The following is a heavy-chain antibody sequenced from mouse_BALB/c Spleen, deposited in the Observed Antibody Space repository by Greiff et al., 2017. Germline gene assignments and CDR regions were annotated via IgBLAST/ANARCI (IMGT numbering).Heavy chain of an antibody. D-gene: IGHD2-3*01. Sequence: EVNVVESGGGLVKPGGSLKLSCAASGFTFSSYAMSWVRQTPEKRLEWVATISSGGSYTYYPDSVKGRFTISRDNAKNTLYLQMSSLRSEDTAMYYCAREIYDGYPLFDYWGQGTTLTVSS. J-gene: IGHJ2*01. CDR2: ISSGGSYT. V-gene: IGHV5-9-3*01. CDR3: AREIYDGYPLFDY. CDR1: GFTFSSYA.